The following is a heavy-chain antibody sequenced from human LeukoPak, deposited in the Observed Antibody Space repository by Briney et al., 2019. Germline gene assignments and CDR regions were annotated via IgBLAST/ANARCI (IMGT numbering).Heavy chain of an antibody. CDR3: ARDEGYCSSTSCSTNAFDI. CDR2: ISSSSSTI. V-gene: IGHV3-48*01. D-gene: IGHD2-2*01. Sequence: GGSLRLSCAASGFTFSSYSMNWVRQAPGKGLEWVSYISSSSSTIYYADSVKGRFTISRDIAKNSLYLQMNSLRAEDTAVYYCARDEGYCSSTSCSTNAFDIWGQGTMVTVSS. CDR1: GFTFSSYS. J-gene: IGHJ3*02.